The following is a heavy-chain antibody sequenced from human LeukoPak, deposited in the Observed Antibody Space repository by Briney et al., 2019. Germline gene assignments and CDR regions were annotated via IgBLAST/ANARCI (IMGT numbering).Heavy chain of an antibody. J-gene: IGHJ4*02. CDR1: GGSINSYC. Sequence: SETLSLTCTVSGGSINSYCWSWIRQPPGKGLEWIGEINHSGSTNYNPSLKSRVTISVDTSKNQFSLNLSSVTAADTAVYYCARSPDTHLYNWNYVYWGQGTLVPVSS. CDR3: ARSPDTHLYNWNYVY. D-gene: IGHD1-7*01. V-gene: IGHV4-34*01. CDR2: INHSGST.